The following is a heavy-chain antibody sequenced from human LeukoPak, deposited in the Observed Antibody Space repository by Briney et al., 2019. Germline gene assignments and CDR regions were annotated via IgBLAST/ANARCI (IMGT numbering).Heavy chain of an antibody. D-gene: IGHD3-3*01. V-gene: IGHV3-23*01. Sequence: GGSLRLSCAASGFTFSSYAMSWVRQAPGKGLEWVSAISGSGGSTYYADSVKGRFTISRDNSKNTLHLQMNSLRAEDTAVYYCAKYDFWSGYYTDYWGQGTLVTVSS. J-gene: IGHJ4*02. CDR1: GFTFSSYA. CDR3: AKYDFWSGYYTDY. CDR2: ISGSGGST.